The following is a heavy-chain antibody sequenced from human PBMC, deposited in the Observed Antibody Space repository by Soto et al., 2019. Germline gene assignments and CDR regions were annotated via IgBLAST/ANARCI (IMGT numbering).Heavy chain of an antibody. V-gene: IGHV3-48*02. D-gene: IGHD5-12*01. CDR2: ISSSSSTI. J-gene: IGHJ6*02. CDR3: ARDPYRGYDSYYYGMDV. Sequence: EVQLVESGGGLVQPGGSLRLSCAASGFTFSSYSMNWVRQAPGKGLEWVSYISSSSSTIYYADSVKGRFTISRDNAKNSLYLQMNSLRDEDTAVYYCARDPYRGYDSYYYGMDVWGQGTTVTVSS. CDR1: GFTFSSYS.